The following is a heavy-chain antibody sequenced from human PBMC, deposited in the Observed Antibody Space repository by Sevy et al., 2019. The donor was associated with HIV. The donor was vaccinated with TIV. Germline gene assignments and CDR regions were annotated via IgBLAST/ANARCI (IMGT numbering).Heavy chain of an antibody. V-gene: IGHV4-39*02. CDR2: MYGTVEPNGNT. Sequence: SETLSLTCSISGGSITTGPYYWAWIRQSPVKGPEWLGSMYGTVEPNGNTYYKPTLKTRIDRSMDKSNNRFALSLRAVIAADTAVYFCAKSLKAWYDFPAFDHWSQGIPVTVSS. CDR3: AKSLKAWYDFPAFDH. J-gene: IGHJ4*02. CDR1: GGSITTGPYY. D-gene: IGHD1-20*01.